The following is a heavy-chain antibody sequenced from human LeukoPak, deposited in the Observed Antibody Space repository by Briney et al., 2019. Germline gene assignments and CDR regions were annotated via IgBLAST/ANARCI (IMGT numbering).Heavy chain of an antibody. Sequence: GGSLRLSCAASGFTFNTFSMNWVRQAPGKGPEWVSYISSSGTTTYYADSVKGRFTISRDNAKDSLYLQMNSLRAEDTAVYYCVRRGLIETEYLERWGQGTLVIVSS. CDR3: VRRGLIETEYLER. J-gene: IGHJ1*01. CDR1: GFTFNTFS. CDR2: ISSSGTTT. D-gene: IGHD3-10*01. V-gene: IGHV3-48*04.